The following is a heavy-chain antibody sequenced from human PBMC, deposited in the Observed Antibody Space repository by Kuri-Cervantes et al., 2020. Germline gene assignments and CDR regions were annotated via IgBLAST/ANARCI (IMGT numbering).Heavy chain of an antibody. V-gene: IGHV3-30*18. CDR2: ISYDGSNK. Sequence: GGSLRLSCAASGFTFSSYWMHWVRQAPGKGLEWVAVISYDGSNKYYADSVKGRFTISRDNSKNTLYLQMNSLRAEDTAVYYCAKASTTVSSLDYWGQGTLVTVSS. D-gene: IGHD4-17*01. CDR1: GFTFSSYW. J-gene: IGHJ4*02. CDR3: AKASTTVSSLDY.